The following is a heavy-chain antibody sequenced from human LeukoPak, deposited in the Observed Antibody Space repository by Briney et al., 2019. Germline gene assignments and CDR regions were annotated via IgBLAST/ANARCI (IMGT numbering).Heavy chain of an antibody. CDR2: ISSSGSTI. CDR3: ARDLLWFGDAFDI. V-gene: IGHV3-11*01. J-gene: IGHJ3*02. Sequence: GGSLRLSCAASGFTFSDYYMSWIRQAPGKGLEWVSYISSSGSTIYYADSVKGRFTISRDNAENSLYLQMNSLRAEDTAVYYCARDLLWFGDAFDIWGQGTMVTVSS. CDR1: GFTFSDYY. D-gene: IGHD3-10*01.